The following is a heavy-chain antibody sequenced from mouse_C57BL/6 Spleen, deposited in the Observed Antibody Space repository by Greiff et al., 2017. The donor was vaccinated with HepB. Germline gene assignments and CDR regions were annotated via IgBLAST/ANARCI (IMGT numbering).Heavy chain of an antibody. CDR2: ISNGGGST. CDR3: ARQNYDYGLAY. D-gene: IGHD2-4*01. CDR1: GFTFSDYY. Sequence: EVQGVESGGGLVQPGGSLKLSCAASGFTFSDYYMYWVRQTPEKRLEWVAYISNGGGSTYYPDTVKGRFTISRDNANNTLYLQMSRLKSEDTAMYYCARQNYDYGLAYWGQGTLVTVSA. V-gene: IGHV5-12*01. J-gene: IGHJ3*01.